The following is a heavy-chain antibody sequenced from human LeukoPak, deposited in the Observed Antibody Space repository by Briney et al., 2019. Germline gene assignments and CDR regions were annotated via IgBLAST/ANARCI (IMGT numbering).Heavy chain of an antibody. J-gene: IGHJ4*02. Sequence: GASVKVSCKASGYTFTGYYMHWVRQAPGQGLEWMGWIDPNSGGTNYAQKFQGRVTMTRDTSISTAYMELSRLRSDDTAVYYCARDLYYDSSGYESDYWGQGTLVTVSS. CDR2: IDPNSGGT. CDR3: ARDLYYDSSGYESDY. V-gene: IGHV1-2*02. D-gene: IGHD3-22*01. CDR1: GYTFTGYY.